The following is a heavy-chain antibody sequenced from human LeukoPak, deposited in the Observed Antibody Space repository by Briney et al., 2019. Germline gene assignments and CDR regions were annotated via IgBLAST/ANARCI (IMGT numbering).Heavy chain of an antibody. V-gene: IGHV4-34*01. D-gene: IGHD2-2*01. CDR3: ARHPGGYQLFARFDP. J-gene: IGHJ5*02. Sequence: SETLSLTCAVYGGSFSDYYWSWIRQPPGKGLQWIGEINHSGSTNYNPSLKSRVTISVDTSKNQFSLKLSSVTAADTAVYFCARHPGGYQLFARFDPWGQGTLVTVSS. CDR1: GGSFSDYY. CDR2: INHSGST.